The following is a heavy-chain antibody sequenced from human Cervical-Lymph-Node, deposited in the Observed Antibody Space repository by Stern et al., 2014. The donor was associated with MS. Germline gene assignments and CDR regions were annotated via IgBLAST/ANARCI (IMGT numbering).Heavy chain of an antibody. D-gene: IGHD2-2*01. Sequence: QVQLVQSGAEVKKPGASVKVSCKASGYTFLRYGISWVRQAPGQGLEWMGWISPYNGNTNYAQKVQGRVTLTTDTSTDTAYMELRGLKSDDTAVYYCARDVPAATIHPEDYYGLDVWGQGTTVSVSS. J-gene: IGHJ6*02. CDR1: GYTFLRYG. CDR2: ISPYNGNT. CDR3: ARDVPAATIHPEDYYGLDV. V-gene: IGHV1-18*01.